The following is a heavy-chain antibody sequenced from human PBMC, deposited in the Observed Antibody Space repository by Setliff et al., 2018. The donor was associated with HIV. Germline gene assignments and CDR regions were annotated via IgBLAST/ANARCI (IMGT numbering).Heavy chain of an antibody. D-gene: IGHD6-6*01. CDR1: GFTFSNAW. Sequence: VGSLRLSCADSGFTFSNAWMSWVRQAPGKGLDWVGRIKSRTDGGTTDYTAPLKGRFTISRDDSKNTLYLQMNSLETEDAAVCYCTTEVAARPRYFDDWGQGTLVTVS. CDR3: TTEVAARPRYFDD. CDR2: IKSRTDGGTT. J-gene: IGHJ4*02. V-gene: IGHV3-15*01.